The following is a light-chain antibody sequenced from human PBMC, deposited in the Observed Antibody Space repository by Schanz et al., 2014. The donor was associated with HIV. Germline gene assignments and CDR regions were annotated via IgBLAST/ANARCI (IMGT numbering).Light chain of an antibody. CDR2: ATS. Sequence: DIQLTQSPSFLSASVGDRITLTCRASQGFGSYLAWYQQKPGKAPKLLIYATSTLQNGVPSRFSGSGSGTSFTLTISSLQPEDFATYYCQQLNSYPRGFTFGPGTKVDIK. CDR3: QQLNSYPRGFT. J-gene: IGKJ3*01. V-gene: IGKV1-9*01. CDR1: QGFGSY.